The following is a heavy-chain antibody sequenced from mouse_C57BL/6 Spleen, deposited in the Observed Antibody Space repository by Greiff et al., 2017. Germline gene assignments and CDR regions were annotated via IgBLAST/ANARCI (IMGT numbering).Heavy chain of an antibody. CDR1: GYTFTSYW. Sequence: VQLQQPGAELVKPGASVKLSCKASGYTFTSYWMPWVKQRPGQGLEWIGMIHPNSGSTNYNEKFKSKATLTVDNSSSTAYMQLSSLTSEDSAVYYCAPFYGSYAMGCWGQGPSVTVAS. V-gene: IGHV1-64*01. J-gene: IGHJ4*01. D-gene: IGHD2-9*01. CDR2: IHPNSGST. CDR3: APFYGSYAMGC.